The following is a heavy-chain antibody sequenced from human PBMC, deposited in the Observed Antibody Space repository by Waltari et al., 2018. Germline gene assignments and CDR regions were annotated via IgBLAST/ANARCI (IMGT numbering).Heavy chain of an antibody. CDR2: IGVSGGNT. CDR1: GFSFSNYA. V-gene: IGHV3-23*01. D-gene: IGHD2-8*02. Sequence: EVQLLESGGGLVQPGGSLRLSCAASGFSFSNYAMSWVRQAPGKGLGYVSAIGVSGGNTYYADSVKGRFTVSRDNSKNTLFLQMNSPRAEDTATYYCASQVDFALVPVERHFDSWGQGTLVTVSP. CDR3: ASQVDFALVPVERHFDS. J-gene: IGHJ4*02.